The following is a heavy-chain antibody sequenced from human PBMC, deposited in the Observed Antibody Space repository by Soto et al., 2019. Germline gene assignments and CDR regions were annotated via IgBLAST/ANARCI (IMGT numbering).Heavy chain of an antibody. CDR1: GFTFSTSW. J-gene: IGHJ4*02. Sequence: GGSLRLSCAASGFTFSTSWMHWVRQVSGQGLARVSRINADGTSTSYADSVKGRFTISRDNAKNTLYLHVNSLRAEDTAVYYCVKVLALGVSVPRFYFDSWGQGALVTVSS. V-gene: IGHV3-74*01. D-gene: IGHD2-2*01. CDR2: INADGTST. CDR3: VKVLALGVSVPRFYFDS.